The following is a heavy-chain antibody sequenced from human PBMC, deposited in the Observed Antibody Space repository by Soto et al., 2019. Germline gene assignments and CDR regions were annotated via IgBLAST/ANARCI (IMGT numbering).Heavy chain of an antibody. CDR2: IYYSGST. CDR1: GGSISSSSYY. Sequence: SETLSLTCTVSGGSISSSSYYWGWIRQPPGKGLEWIGSIYYSGSTYYNPSLKSRVTISVDTSKNQFSLKLSSVTAADTAVYYCARHSCSSTSCSFDYWGQGTLLTVSS. J-gene: IGHJ4*02. D-gene: IGHD2-2*01. V-gene: IGHV4-39*01. CDR3: ARHSCSSTSCSFDY.